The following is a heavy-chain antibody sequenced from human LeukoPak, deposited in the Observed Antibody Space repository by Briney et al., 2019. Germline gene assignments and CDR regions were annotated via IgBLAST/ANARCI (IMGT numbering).Heavy chain of an antibody. CDR3: AGGLRLEYLYDY. D-gene: IGHD5-12*01. V-gene: IGHV4-34*01. CDR1: GGSFSGYY. CDR2: INLSGST. J-gene: IGHJ4*02. Sequence: PSETLSLTCAVYGGSFSGYYWSWIRQPPGKGLEWIGEINLSGSTNYNPSLKRRVTISVDTSKNQFSLKLSSVTAADTAVYYCAGGLRLEYLYDYWGEGTLVTVSS.